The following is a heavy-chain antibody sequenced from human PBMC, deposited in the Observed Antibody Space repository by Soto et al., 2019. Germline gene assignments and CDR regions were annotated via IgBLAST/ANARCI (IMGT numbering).Heavy chain of an antibody. CDR3: ARGGQDFWSGPFDY. CDR2: IDNSGST. D-gene: IGHD3-3*01. V-gene: IGHV4-4*07. J-gene: IGHJ4*02. Sequence: PSETLSLTCTFSVGSIINYFCNWIRQPAGKGLEWIGRIDNSGSTNYNPSLKSRITMSADTSRNQFSLKLNSVTAADTAVYYCARGGQDFWSGPFDYWGQGALVTVSS. CDR1: VGSIINYF.